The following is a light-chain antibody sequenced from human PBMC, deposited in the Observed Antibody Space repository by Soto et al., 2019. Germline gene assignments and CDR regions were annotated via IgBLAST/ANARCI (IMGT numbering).Light chain of an antibody. CDR2: DAS. CDR1: QSVSSS. Sequence: EIVLTQSPATLSLSPGQSATLSCRASQSVSSSLAWYQQKPGQPPRLLISDASNRATGVPARFSGSGSGTDFTLTISSLEAEDFAVYYCQQRSNWPPGVTFGPGTKIDIK. V-gene: IGKV3-11*01. J-gene: IGKJ3*01. CDR3: QQRSNWPPGVT.